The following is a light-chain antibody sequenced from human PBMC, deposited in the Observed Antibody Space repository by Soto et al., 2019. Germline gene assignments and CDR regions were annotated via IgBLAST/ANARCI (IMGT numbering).Light chain of an antibody. CDR2: GAS. Sequence: DIQMTQSPSTLSASVGDRVTITCRASQRISRWLAWHQQKPGKAPRLLIYGASNLPRGVPSRFSGSGSWTDFSLPISSLQPEDFATYYCPPLGKYPLTFGGGTKVDIK. V-gene: IGKV1-5*01. CDR3: PPLGKYPLT. J-gene: IGKJ4*01. CDR1: QRISRW.